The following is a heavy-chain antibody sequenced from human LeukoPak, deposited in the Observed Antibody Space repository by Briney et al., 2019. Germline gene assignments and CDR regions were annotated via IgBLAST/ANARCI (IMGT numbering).Heavy chain of an antibody. D-gene: IGHD3-22*01. Sequence: GGSLRLSCAASGFTFSSYAMSWVRQAPGKGLVWVSRISSDGSSTSYADSVKGRFTISRDNAKNTLYLQMNSLRAEDTAVYYCASRIPYDSSSYWGQGTLVTVSS. CDR3: ASRIPYDSSSY. V-gene: IGHV3-74*01. CDR1: GFTFSSYA. CDR2: ISSDGSST. J-gene: IGHJ4*02.